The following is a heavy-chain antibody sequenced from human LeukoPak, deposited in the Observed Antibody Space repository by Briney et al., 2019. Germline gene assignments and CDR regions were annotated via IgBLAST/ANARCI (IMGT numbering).Heavy chain of an antibody. Sequence: GGSLRLSCAGSGFIFNNYAMHWVRHPPGKGLEWVSGISWNSGTIDYADSVRGRFTISRDNAKNSLYLQMDSLRVEDTAFYYCAKDNRRHYTSGPNPDSLHWGQGALVTVSS. V-gene: IGHV3-9*01. CDR3: AKDNRRHYTSGPNPDSLH. J-gene: IGHJ4*02. CDR1: GFIFNNYA. D-gene: IGHD6-19*01. CDR2: ISWNSGTI.